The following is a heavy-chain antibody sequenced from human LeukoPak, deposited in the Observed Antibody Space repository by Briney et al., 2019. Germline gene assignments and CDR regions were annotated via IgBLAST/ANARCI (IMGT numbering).Heavy chain of an antibody. V-gene: IGHV4-39*07. Sequence: SETLSLTCTVSGGSISSSSYYWGWIRQPPGKGLEWIGSIYYSGSTYYNPSLKSRVTISVDTSKNQFSLKLSSVTAADTAVYYCARDFLNGNAGSGCFDYWGQGTLVTVSS. J-gene: IGHJ4*02. CDR3: ARDFLNGNAGSGCFDY. CDR2: IYYSGST. D-gene: IGHD3-10*01. CDR1: GGSISSSSYY.